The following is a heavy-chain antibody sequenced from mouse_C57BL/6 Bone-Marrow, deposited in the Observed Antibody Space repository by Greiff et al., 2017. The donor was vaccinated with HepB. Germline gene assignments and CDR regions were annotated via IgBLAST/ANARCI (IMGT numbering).Heavy chain of an antibody. CDR3: ARLPIYYAMDY. J-gene: IGHJ4*01. Sequence: EVHLVESGGDLVKPGGSLKLSCAASGFTFSSYGMSWVRQTPDKRLEWVATISSGGSYNYYPDSVKGRFTISRDHAKNTLYLQMGSLKSEVTAMYYCARLPIYYAMDYWGQGTSVTVSS. CDR2: ISSGGSYN. V-gene: IGHV5-6*01. CDR1: GFTFSSYG.